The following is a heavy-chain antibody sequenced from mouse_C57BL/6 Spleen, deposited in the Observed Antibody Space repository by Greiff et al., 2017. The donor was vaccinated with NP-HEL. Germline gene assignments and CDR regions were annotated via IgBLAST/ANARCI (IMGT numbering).Heavy chain of an antibody. D-gene: IGHD2-10*01. CDR1: GFTFSSYA. Sequence: VMLVESGGGLVKPGGSLKLSCAASGFTFSSYAMSWVRQTPEKRLEWVATISDGGSYTYYPDNVKGRFTISRDNAKNNLYLQMSHLKSEDTAMYYCARDTYSGGFAYWGQGTLVTVSA. CDR2: ISDGGSYT. CDR3: ARDTYSGGFAY. V-gene: IGHV5-4*01. J-gene: IGHJ3*01.